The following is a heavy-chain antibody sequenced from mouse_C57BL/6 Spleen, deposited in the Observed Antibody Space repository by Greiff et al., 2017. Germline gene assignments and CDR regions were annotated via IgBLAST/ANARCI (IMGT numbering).Heavy chain of an antibody. J-gene: IGHJ2*01. Sequence: QVQLQQPGAELVKPGASVKLSCKASGYTFTSYWMHWVKQRPGQGLEWIGMIPPNSGSSNYNEKFKSKATLTVDKASSTAYMQLSSLTSEDSAVYYCARAPNYYGSSYVDYWGQGTTLTVSS. CDR2: IPPNSGSS. CDR1: GYTFTSYW. CDR3: ARAPNYYGSSYVDY. D-gene: IGHD1-1*01. V-gene: IGHV1-64*01.